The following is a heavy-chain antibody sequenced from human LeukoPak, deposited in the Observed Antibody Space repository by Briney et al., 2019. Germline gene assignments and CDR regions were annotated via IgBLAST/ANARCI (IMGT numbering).Heavy chain of an antibody. D-gene: IGHD6-13*01. CDR2: IYTSGST. V-gene: IGHV4-61*02. J-gene: IGHJ5*02. CDR3: AREAEGIAAAVGNWFDP. Sequence: PSQTLSLTCTVSGGSISSGSYYWSWIRQPAGKGLEWIGRIYTSGSTNYNPSLKSRVTISVDTSKNQFSLKLSSVTAADTAVYYCAREAEGIAAAVGNWFDPWGQGTLVTVSS. CDR1: GGSISSGSYY.